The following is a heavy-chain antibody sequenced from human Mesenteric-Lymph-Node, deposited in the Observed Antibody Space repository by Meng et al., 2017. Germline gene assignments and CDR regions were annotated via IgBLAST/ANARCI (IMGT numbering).Heavy chain of an antibody. V-gene: IGHV5-51*01. CDR1: GYYSTNFW. D-gene: IGHD6-13*01. Sequence: KVSCKGSGYYSTNFWIAWVRQMPGKGLEWMGIIYPGDSDTRYSPSFQGQVTISADKSTSTAYLQWSSLKASDTAMYYCARIGLAADVWGQGTTVTVSS. CDR3: ARIGLAADV. J-gene: IGHJ6*02. CDR2: IYPGDSDT.